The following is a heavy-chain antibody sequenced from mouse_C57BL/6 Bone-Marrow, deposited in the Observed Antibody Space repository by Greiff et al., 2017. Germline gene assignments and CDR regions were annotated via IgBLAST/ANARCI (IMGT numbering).Heavy chain of an antibody. J-gene: IGHJ3*01. CDR1: GFSLTSYG. Sequence: QVQLKESGPGLVAPSQSLSITCTVSGFSLTSYGVDWVRQSPGKGLEWLGVIWGVGSTNYNSALKSRLSISKDNSKSQVFLKMNSLRTDDTAMYYCASEDGAYWGQGTLVTVSA. CDR3: ASEDGAY. CDR2: IWGVGST. V-gene: IGHV2-6*01.